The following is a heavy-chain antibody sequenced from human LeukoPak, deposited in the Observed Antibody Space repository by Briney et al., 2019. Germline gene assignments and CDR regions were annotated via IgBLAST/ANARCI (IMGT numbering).Heavy chain of an antibody. CDR3: ARDVYSSGWYYFDY. CDR2: ISYDGSNK. CDR1: GFTFSSYA. Sequence: GGSLRLSCAASGFTFSSYAMHWVRQAPGKGLEWVAVISYDGSNKYYADSVKGRFTISRDNSKNTLYLQMNSLGAEDTAVYYCARDVYSSGWYYFDYWGQGTLVTVSS. V-gene: IGHV3-30*04. J-gene: IGHJ4*02. D-gene: IGHD6-19*01.